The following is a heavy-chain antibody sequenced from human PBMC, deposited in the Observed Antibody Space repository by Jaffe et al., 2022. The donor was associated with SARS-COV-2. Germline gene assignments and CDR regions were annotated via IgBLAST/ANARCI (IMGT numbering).Heavy chain of an antibody. CDR3: ARVGGYSGYGSP. CDR1: GGSFSGYY. CDR2: INHSGST. D-gene: IGHD5-12*01. J-gene: IGHJ5*02. V-gene: IGHV4-34*01. Sequence: QVQLQQWGAGLLKPSETLSLTCAVYGGSFSGYYWSWIRQPPGKGLEWIGEINHSGSTNYNPSLKSRVTISVDTSKNQFSLKLSSVTAADTAVYYCARVGGYSGYGSPWGQGTLVTVSS.